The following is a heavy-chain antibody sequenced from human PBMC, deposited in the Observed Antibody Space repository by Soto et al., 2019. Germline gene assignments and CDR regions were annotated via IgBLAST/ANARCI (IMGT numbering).Heavy chain of an antibody. CDR3: AADGIAAAGDFDY. D-gene: IGHD6-13*01. CDR1: GFTFTSSA. Sequence: VKVSCNASGFTFTSSAVQWVRQARGQRLEWIGWIVVGSGNTNYAQKFQERVTITRDMSTSTAYMELSSLRSDDTAAYYCAADGIAAAGDFDYWGQGTLVTVSS. CDR2: IVVGSGNT. J-gene: IGHJ4*02. V-gene: IGHV1-58*01.